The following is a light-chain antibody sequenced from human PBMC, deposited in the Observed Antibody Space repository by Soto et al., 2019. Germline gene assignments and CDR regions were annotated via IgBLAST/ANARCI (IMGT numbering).Light chain of an antibody. CDR2: EVS. CDR1: SSDVGSYNL. Sequence: QSALTQPASVSGSPGQSITISCTGTSSDVGSYNLVSWYQQHPGKAPKLMIYEVSKRPSGVSNRFSGAKSGNTASLTSSRIQAEDEADYYCCSYAGSSTYVVFGGGTKLTVL. J-gene: IGLJ2*01. CDR3: CSYAGSSTYVV. V-gene: IGLV2-23*02.